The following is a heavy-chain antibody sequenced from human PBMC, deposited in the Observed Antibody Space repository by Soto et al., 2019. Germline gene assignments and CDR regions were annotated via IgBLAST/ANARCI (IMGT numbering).Heavy chain of an antibody. V-gene: IGHV5-51*01. D-gene: IGHD2-15*01. CDR1: GYNFTSYW. CDR3: ARLVGYCSGCSCYLALYAY. Sequence: ESLQISCKGSGYNFTSYWIARVRQTTGKGLKWIGIIYPGDSDTRYSPSFQGQVTISADKSISTAYLQWSSLKASDTAMYYCARLVGYCSGCSCYLALYAYWRRGTPDIVSS. CDR2: IYPGDSDT. J-gene: IGHJ4*01.